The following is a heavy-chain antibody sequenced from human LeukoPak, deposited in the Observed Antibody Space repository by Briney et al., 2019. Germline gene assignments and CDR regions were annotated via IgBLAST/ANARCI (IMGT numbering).Heavy chain of an antibody. CDR1: GGSFSGYY. CDR3: ATSPRRALANWFDP. Sequence: SETLSLTCAVYGGSFSGYYWSWIRQPPGKGLEWIGYISYSGSTNYNPSLKSRVTISVDTSKNQFSLKLRSVTPADTAVYHCATSPRRALANWFDPWGQGTLVTVSS. D-gene: IGHD3-3*02. CDR2: ISYSGST. V-gene: IGHV4-59*01. J-gene: IGHJ5*02.